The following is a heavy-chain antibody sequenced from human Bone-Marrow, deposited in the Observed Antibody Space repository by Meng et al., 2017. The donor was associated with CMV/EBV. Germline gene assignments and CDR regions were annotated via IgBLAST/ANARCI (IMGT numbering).Heavy chain of an antibody. CDR3: AKDQAFSGGFEGGFDL. J-gene: IGHJ3*01. CDR2: IWYDATNK. CDR1: GFTFDDYA. V-gene: IGHV3-33*06. D-gene: IGHD1-26*01. Sequence: GESLKISCAASGFTFDDYAMHWVRQAPGKGLEWLSLIWYDATNKYYKDSVEGRFTISRDNSKNIVYLQMNSLRAEDTAIYYCAKDQAFSGGFEGGFDLWGQGPMVTVSS.